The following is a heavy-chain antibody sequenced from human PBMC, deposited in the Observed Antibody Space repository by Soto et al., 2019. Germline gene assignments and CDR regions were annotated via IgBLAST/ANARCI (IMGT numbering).Heavy chain of an antibody. D-gene: IGHD3-3*01. CDR2: ISSSGSTI. J-gene: IGHJ6*03. CDR1: GFTFSDYY. V-gene: IGHV3-11*01. Sequence: QVQLVESGGGLVKPGESLRLSCAASGFTFSDYYMSWIRQAPGKGLEWVSYISSSGSTIYYADSVKGRFTISRDNAKNSLYLQMNSLRAEDTAVYYCARDKRFLETYYYYYYMDVWGKGTTVTVSS. CDR3: ARDKRFLETYYYYYYMDV.